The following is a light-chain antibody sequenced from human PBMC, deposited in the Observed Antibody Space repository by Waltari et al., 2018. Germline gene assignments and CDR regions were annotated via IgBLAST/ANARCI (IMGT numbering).Light chain of an antibody. CDR3: QHHFRLPAT. Sequence: IVLTQSPGTLSLSPGGRATLSCRASQNIGHYFAWYQQKPGQAPRLLFYASSTRDAGIPDRFSGSGSGADFSLTITRLWPDDFAVYYCQHHFRLPATFGQGTKV. V-gene: IGKV3-20*01. CDR2: ASS. CDR1: QNIGHY. J-gene: IGKJ1*01.